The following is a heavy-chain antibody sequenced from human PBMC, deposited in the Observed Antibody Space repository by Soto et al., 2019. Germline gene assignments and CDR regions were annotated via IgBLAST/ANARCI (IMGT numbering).Heavy chain of an antibody. CDR2: INPNSGGT. CDR1: GYTFTGYY. J-gene: IGHJ5*02. V-gene: IGHV1-2*02. CDR3: ARVFEFNDILTGYDNWFDP. Sequence: ASVKVSCKASGYTFTGYYMHWVRQAPGQGLEWMGWINPNSGGTNYAQKFQGRVTMTRDTSISTAYMELSRLRSDDKAVYYCARVFEFNDILTGYDNWFDPWGQGTLVTVSS. D-gene: IGHD3-9*01.